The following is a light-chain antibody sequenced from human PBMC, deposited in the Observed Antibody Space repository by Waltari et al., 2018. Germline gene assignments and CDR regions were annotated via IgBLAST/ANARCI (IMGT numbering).Light chain of an antibody. CDR3: CSYAGRSTLGG. CDR2: EVT. V-gene: IGLV2-23*02. Sequence: QSALTQPASVSGSPGQSITISCTGTSSDVGSYNLVSWYQHHPGKAPKLIIYEVTKRPSGVSNRCSGSKSGNTASRTISGLQAEDEADYSCCSYAGRSTLGGLGGGTKVTVL. J-gene: IGLJ2*01. CDR1: SSDVGSYNL.